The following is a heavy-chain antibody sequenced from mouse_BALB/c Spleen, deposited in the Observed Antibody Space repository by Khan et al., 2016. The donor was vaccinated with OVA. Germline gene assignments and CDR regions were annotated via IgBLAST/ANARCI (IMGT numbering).Heavy chain of an antibody. Sequence: VPLKESGPGLVAPSQSLSITCTISGFSLTNYGVHWVRQPPGKGLEWLVVIWSDGSTTYNSALKSRLIISKDNSKSQVFLKMNSLQTDDTAVYFCARQPYYHYNIMDYWGQGTSVTVSS. J-gene: IGHJ4*01. V-gene: IGHV2-6-1*01. CDR2: IWSDGST. CDR1: GFSLTNYG. CDR3: ARQPYYHYNIMDY. D-gene: IGHD2-10*01.